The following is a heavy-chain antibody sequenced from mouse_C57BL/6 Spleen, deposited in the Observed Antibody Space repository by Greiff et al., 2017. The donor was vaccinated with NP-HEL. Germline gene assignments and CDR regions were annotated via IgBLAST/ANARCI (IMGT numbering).Heavy chain of an antibody. D-gene: IGHD2-5*01. J-gene: IGHJ3*01. Sequence: VQLKESGPGLVKPSQSLSLTCSVTGYSITSGYYWNWIRQFPGNKLEWMGYISYDGSNNYNPSLKNRISITRDTSKNQFFLKLNSVTTEDTATYYCAREKSNGFAYWGQGTLVTVSA. CDR3: AREKSNGFAY. V-gene: IGHV3-6*01. CDR1: GYSITSGYY. CDR2: ISYDGSN.